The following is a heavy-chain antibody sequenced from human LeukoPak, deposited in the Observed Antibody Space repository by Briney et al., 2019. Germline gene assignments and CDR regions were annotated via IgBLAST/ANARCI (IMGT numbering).Heavy chain of an antibody. J-gene: IGHJ2*01. Sequence: SETLSLTCTVSGGSISSDSYYWAWIRQPPGKGLEWIASIYYSGSTYYNPSLKSRVTISVDTSRNQFSLKLSSVSAADTAVYYCARDRSGWYFDLWGRGTLVTVSS. D-gene: IGHD3-3*01. V-gene: IGHV4-39*07. CDR3: ARDRSGWYFDL. CDR2: IYYSGST. CDR1: GGSISSDSYY.